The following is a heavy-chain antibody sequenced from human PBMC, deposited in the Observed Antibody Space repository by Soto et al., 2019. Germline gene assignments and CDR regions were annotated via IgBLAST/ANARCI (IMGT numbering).Heavy chain of an antibody. Sequence: QVQLVESGGGLVKPGGSLRLSCAASGFIFSDYYMSWIRQAPGKGLEWVSYISSSGSTIYYADSVKGRFIISRDNAKNSLYLQMNSLRAEDTAMYYCASPGIFGALYYMDVWGKGTTVTVSS. J-gene: IGHJ6*03. CDR2: ISSSGSTI. V-gene: IGHV3-11*01. D-gene: IGHD3-3*01. CDR1: GFIFSDYY. CDR3: ASPGIFGALYYMDV.